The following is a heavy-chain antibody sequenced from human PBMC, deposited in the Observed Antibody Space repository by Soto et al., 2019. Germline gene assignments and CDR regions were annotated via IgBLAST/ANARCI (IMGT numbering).Heavy chain of an antibody. CDR3: PPISRDGMDV. V-gene: IGHV3-15*07. Sequence: GGSLRLSCAASGFTFSSYSMNWVRQAPGKGLEWVGRIKSKTDGGTTDYAAPVKGRFTISRDDSKNTLYLQMNSLKTEDTAVYYCPPISRDGMDVWGQGTTVTVSS. J-gene: IGHJ6*02. CDR2: IKSKTDGGTT. CDR1: GFTFSSYS.